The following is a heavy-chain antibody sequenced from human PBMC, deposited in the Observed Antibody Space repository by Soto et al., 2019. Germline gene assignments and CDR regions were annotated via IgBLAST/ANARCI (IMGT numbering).Heavy chain of an antibody. D-gene: IGHD5-18*01. CDR2: IIPIFGTA. Sequence: GASVKVSCKASRGTFSSYAISWVRQAPGQGLEWMGGIIPIFGTANYAQKFQGRVTITADESTSTAYMELSSLRSEDTAVYYCLNGYSYSYFRNWFDPWGQGTLVTVSS. V-gene: IGHV1-69*13. J-gene: IGHJ5*02. CDR3: LNGYSYSYFRNWFDP. CDR1: RGTFSSYA.